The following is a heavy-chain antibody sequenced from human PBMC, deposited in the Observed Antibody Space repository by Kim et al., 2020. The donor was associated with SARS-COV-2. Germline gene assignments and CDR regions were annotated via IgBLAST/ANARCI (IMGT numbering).Heavy chain of an antibody. CDR2: INHSGST. D-gene: IGHD5-12*01. Sequence: SETLSLTCAVYGGSFSGYYWSWIRQPPGKGLEWIGEINHSGSTNYNPSLKSRVTISVDTSKNQFSLKLSSVTAADTAVYYCARRAYSGYEHWYFDLWGRGTLVTVSS. CDR3: ARRAYSGYEHWYFDL. V-gene: IGHV4-34*01. CDR1: GGSFSGYY. J-gene: IGHJ2*01.